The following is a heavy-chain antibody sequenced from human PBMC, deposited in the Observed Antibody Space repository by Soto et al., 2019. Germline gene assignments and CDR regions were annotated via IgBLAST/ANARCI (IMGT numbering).Heavy chain of an antibody. D-gene: IGHD2-15*01. CDR1: GFTFSSYA. Sequence: GGSLRLSCAASGFTFSSYAMSWVRQAPGKGLEWVSAISGSGGSTYYADSVKGRFTISRDNSKNTLYLQMNSLRAEDTAVYYCAKMIVVVVAATPAFDYWGQGTLVTVSS. CDR2: ISGSGGST. J-gene: IGHJ4*02. V-gene: IGHV3-23*01. CDR3: AKMIVVVVAATPAFDY.